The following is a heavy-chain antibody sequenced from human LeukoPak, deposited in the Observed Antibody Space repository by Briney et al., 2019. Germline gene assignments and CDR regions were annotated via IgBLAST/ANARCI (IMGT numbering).Heavy chain of an antibody. CDR3: ARRDGYIH. Sequence: SETLSLTCTVSGGSISSGSYYWSWIRQPAGKGLEWIGRIYTSGSTNYNPSLKSRVTISVDTSKNQFSLKLSSVTAADTAVYYCARRDGYIHWGQGTLVTVSS. V-gene: IGHV4-61*02. CDR1: GGSISSGSYY. CDR2: IYTSGST. D-gene: IGHD5-24*01. J-gene: IGHJ4*02.